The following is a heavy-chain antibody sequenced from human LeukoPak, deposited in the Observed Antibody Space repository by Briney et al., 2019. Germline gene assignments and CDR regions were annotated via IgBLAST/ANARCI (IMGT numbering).Heavy chain of an antibody. V-gene: IGHV3-30*18. D-gene: IGHD2-2*01. CDR2: ISYDGSNK. J-gene: IGHJ4*02. CDR3: AKWVLGYCSSTSCSELDY. CDR1: GFTFSSYG. Sequence: GGSLRLSCAASGFTFSSYGMHWVRQAPGKGLEWVAVISYDGSNKYYADSVKGRFTISRDNSKNTLYLQMNSLRAEDTAVYYCAKWVLGYCSSTSCSELDYWGQGTLVTVSS.